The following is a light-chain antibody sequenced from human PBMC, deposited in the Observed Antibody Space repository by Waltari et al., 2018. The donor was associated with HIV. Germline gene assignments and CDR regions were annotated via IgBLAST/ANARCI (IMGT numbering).Light chain of an antibody. CDR1: SSDVGGYNS. CDR2: DVS. J-gene: IGLJ3*02. Sequence: QSALTQPASVSGSPGQSITISCTGTSSDVGGYNSVSWYQQHPGKAPKLMIFDVSNRPSGVSNRFSGSKSGNTASLTISGLQAEDEADYYCSSYTSINTWVFGTGTKLTVL. V-gene: IGLV2-14*03. CDR3: SSYTSINTWV.